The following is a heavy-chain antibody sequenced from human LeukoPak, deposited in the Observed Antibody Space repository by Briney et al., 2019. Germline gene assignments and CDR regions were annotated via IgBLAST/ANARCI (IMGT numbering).Heavy chain of an antibody. CDR3: ARGGIIAARPGRDFDI. CDR1: GGSFSGYY. Sequence: PSETLSLTCAVYGGSFSGYYWSWIRQPPGKGLEWIGEINHSGSTNYNPSLKSRVTISVNTSKNQFSLKLGSVSAARTAVYYCARGGIIAARPGRDFDIWGQGTMVTVSS. J-gene: IGHJ3*02. V-gene: IGHV4-34*01. CDR2: INHSGST. D-gene: IGHD6-6*01.